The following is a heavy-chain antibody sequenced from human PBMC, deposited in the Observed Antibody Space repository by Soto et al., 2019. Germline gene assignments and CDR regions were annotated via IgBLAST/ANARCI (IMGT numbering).Heavy chain of an antibody. Sequence: PGESLKISCKGSGYTFTTYWIGWVRQTPGKGLEWVGIIYPADSDTRYSPSFQGQVTLSADKSINTAYPQWSSLKASDTAMYYCARGMTPDAFDIWGQGTLVTVSS. D-gene: IGHD2-15*01. CDR3: ARGMTPDAFDI. CDR2: IYPADSDT. CDR1: GYTFTTYW. V-gene: IGHV5-51*01. J-gene: IGHJ3*02.